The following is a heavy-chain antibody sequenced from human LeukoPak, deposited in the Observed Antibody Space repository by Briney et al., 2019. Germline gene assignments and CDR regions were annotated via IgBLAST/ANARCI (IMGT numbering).Heavy chain of an antibody. D-gene: IGHD6-13*01. CDR2: INPSGGST. V-gene: IGHV1-46*01. Sequence: ASVKVSCKASGYTFTSYYMHWVRQAPGQGLEWMGIINPSGGSTSYAQKFRGRVTMTRDTSTSTVYMELSSLRSEDTAVYYCAREYSSSWPGYYYGMDVWGQGTTVTVSS. CDR1: GYTFTSYY. CDR3: AREYSSSWPGYYYGMDV. J-gene: IGHJ6*02.